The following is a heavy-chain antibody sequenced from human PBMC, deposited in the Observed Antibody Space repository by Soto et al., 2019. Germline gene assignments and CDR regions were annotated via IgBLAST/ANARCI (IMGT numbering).Heavy chain of an antibody. V-gene: IGHV4-30-2*01. J-gene: IGHJ5*02. Sequence: SETLSLTCAVSGFPISSGCYSWSWIRLPLGKGLEWIACIYHSGSTSYNPSLKSRVSISLDRSKNQFSLKLSSVTAADTAVYYCARVPDRWGQGTLVTVS. CDR1: GFPISSGCYS. CDR2: IYHSGST. D-gene: IGHD2-2*01. CDR3: ARVPDR.